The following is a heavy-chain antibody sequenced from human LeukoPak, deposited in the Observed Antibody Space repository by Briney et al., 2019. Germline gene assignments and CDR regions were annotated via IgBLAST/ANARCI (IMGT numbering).Heavy chain of an antibody. CDR3: ARGYSGYDYSIGCDY. CDR2: INPNSGGT. J-gene: IGHJ4*02. V-gene: IGHV1-2*02. Sequence: ASVKVSCKASGYTFTCYYMHWVRQAPGQGLEWMGWINPNSGGTNYAQKFQGRVTMTRDTSISTAYMELGRLSSDDTAVYYCARGYSGYDYSIGCDYWGQGTLVTVSS. CDR1: GYTFTCYY. D-gene: IGHD5-12*01.